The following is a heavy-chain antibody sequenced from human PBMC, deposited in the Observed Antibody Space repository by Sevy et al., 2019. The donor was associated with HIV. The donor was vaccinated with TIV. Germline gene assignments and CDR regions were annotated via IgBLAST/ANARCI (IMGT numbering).Heavy chain of an antibody. D-gene: IGHD3-3*01. CDR1: GFTVSSNY. J-gene: IGHJ6*02. Sequence: GGSLRLSCAVSGFTVSSNYVTWVRQAPGKGLEWVSVIFSGGSTYYADSVKGRFTISRDNSRNTLSLHMNSLRAEDTAVYYCARGMILEGSWCGMDVWGQGTTVTVSS. CDR2: IFSGGST. V-gene: IGHV3-53*01. CDR3: ARGMILEGSWCGMDV.